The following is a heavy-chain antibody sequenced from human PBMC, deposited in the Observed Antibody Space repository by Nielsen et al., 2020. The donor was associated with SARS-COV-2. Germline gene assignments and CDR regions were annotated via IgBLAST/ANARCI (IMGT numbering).Heavy chain of an antibody. CDR1: GFTFSRYA. J-gene: IGHJ5*02. Sequence: GGSLRLSCAASGFTFSRYAMSWVRQAPGKGLEWVSGITANGDRTHYADSVKGRFTISRDNSKNTLYLQMNSLRPEDTAIYYCAKDPLNYDINWYPNWFGPWGQGALVTVSS. D-gene: IGHD3-22*01. CDR3: AKDPLNYDINWYPNWFGP. V-gene: IGHV3-23*01. CDR2: ITANGDRT.